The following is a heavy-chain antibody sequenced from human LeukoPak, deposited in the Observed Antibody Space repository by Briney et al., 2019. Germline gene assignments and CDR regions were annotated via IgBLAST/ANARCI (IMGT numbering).Heavy chain of an antibody. D-gene: IGHD2-2*01. CDR3: AREEGSSWVRFDP. Sequence: GASVKVSCKASGYTFTSYYMHWVRQAPGQGLEWMGIINPSGGSTSYAQKFQGRATMTRDTPTSTVYMELSSLRSEDTAVYYCAREEGSSWVRFDPWGQGTLVTVSS. J-gene: IGHJ5*02. CDR2: INPSGGST. V-gene: IGHV1-46*01. CDR1: GYTFTSYY.